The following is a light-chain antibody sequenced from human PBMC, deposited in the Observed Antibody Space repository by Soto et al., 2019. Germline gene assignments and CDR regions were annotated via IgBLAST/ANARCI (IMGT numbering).Light chain of an antibody. Sequence: QSALTQPASVSGSPGQSITISCTGTSSDVGNYNLVSWYQQHPGKVPKLIIYEDNKRPSGVSNCFSGSKSGNTASLTISGLQAEDEVDYYCCSYAGSGTWVFGGGTKLTVL. V-gene: IGLV2-23*01. J-gene: IGLJ3*02. CDR3: CSYAGSGTWV. CDR1: SSDVGNYNL. CDR2: EDN.